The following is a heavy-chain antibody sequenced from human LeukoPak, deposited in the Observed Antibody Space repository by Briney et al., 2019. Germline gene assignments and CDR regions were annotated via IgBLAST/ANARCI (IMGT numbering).Heavy chain of an antibody. CDR1: GYTFTAYY. Sequence: ASVNVSCKASGYTFTAYYMNWVRQAPGQGLEWRGWINPNSGGADYAQKVQGRSSIARDTSISTVYMELSRLTCDDTVVYYCARYGVPDRNYLDNWGQGTLVTVSS. V-gene: IGHV1-2*02. CDR3: ARYGVPDRNYLDN. D-gene: IGHD1-14*01. CDR2: INPNSGGA. J-gene: IGHJ4*02.